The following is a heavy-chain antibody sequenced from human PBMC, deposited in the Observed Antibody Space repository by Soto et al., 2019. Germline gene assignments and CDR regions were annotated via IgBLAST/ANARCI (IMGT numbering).Heavy chain of an antibody. Sequence: GESLKISCKGSGYSFTSYWIGWVRQMPGKGLEWMGIIYPGDSDTRYSPSFQGQVTISADKSISTAYLQWSSLKASDTAMYYCARLPYYDFWSGYHTKQYYFDYWGQGTLVTVSS. CDR2: IYPGDSDT. J-gene: IGHJ4*02. D-gene: IGHD3-3*01. CDR1: GYSFTSYW. CDR3: ARLPYYDFWSGYHTKQYYFDY. V-gene: IGHV5-51*01.